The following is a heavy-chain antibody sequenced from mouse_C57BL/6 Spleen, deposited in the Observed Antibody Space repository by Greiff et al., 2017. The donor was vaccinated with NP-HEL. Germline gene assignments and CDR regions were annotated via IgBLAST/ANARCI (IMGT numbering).Heavy chain of an antibody. CDR2: IDPENGDT. Sequence: EVQLQQFGAELVRPGASVKLSCTASGFNIKDDYMHWVKQRPEQGLEWIGWIDPENGDTEYASKFQGKATITADTSSNTAYLQLSSLTSKDTAVYYCTGSTMIRYFDVWGTGTTVTVSS. CDR1: GFNIKDDY. D-gene: IGHD2-4*01. V-gene: IGHV14-4*01. J-gene: IGHJ1*03. CDR3: TGSTMIRYFDV.